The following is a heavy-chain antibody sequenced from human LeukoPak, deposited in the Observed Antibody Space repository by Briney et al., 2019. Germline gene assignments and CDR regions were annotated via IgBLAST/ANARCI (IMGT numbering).Heavy chain of an antibody. Sequence: GGSLRLSCAASGFTFSDYYMSWIRQAPGKGLEWVSYISSSGSTIYYADSVKGRFTISRDNAKNSLYLQMNSLRAEDTAVYYCARVKWLQLKDYFDYWGQGTLVTVFS. V-gene: IGHV3-11*04. J-gene: IGHJ4*02. CDR1: GFTFSDYY. CDR3: ARVKWLQLKDYFDY. CDR2: ISSSGSTI. D-gene: IGHD5-24*01.